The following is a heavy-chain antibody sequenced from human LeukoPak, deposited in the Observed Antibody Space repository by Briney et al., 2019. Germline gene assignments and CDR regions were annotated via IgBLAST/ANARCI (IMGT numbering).Heavy chain of an antibody. V-gene: IGHV5-51*01. D-gene: IGHD1-26*01. J-gene: IGHJ4*02. CDR2: IYPGDSDT. CDR1: GYSFTFYW. CDR3: ARQGGSYWSHFDY. Sequence: GESLKISCKGSGYSFTFYWIGWGRQMPGKGLEWMGIIYPGDSDTRYNPSLQGQVTISADKSISTAYLQWSSLKASDTAMYYCARQGGSYWSHFDYWGQGTLVTVSS.